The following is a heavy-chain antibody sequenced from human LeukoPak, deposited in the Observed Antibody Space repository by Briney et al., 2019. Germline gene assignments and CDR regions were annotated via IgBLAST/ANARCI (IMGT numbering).Heavy chain of an antibody. V-gene: IGHV4-59*01. D-gene: IGHD3-3*01. CDR2: IDYSGST. J-gene: IGHJ6*03. Sequence: SETLSLTCTVSGGSIRSYYWSWIRQPPGKGLGWIGYIDYSGSTNYNPSLRSRVTISVDTSKNQFSLKLSSVTAADTAVYYCARTHDFWSGYYYMDVWGKGTTVTVSS. CDR1: GGSIRSYY. CDR3: ARTHDFWSGYYYMDV.